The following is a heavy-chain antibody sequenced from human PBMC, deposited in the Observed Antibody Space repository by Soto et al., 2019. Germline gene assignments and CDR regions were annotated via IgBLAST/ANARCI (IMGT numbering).Heavy chain of an antibody. D-gene: IGHD6-13*01. CDR1: GGSFSGYY. CDR3: ARGRRYSSSWYANPEYYFDY. V-gene: IGHV4-34*01. Sequence: QVQLQQWGAGLLKPSETLSLTCAVYGGSFSGYYWSWIRQPPGKGLEWIGESNQSGITNYNPSPKSRVNVSVDTSKNQFSRKRSSVTAADTAVYYCARGRRYSSSWYANPEYYFDYWGQGTLVTVSS. J-gene: IGHJ4*02. CDR2: SNQSGIT.